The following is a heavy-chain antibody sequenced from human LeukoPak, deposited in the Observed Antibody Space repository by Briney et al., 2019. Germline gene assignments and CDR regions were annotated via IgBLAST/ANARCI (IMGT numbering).Heavy chain of an antibody. CDR3: AREDYDILTGYYDYYYYYMDV. Sequence: SETLSLTCTVSGGSISSYYWSWIRQPAGKGLEWIGRIYTSGSTNYNPSLKSRVTMSVDTSKNQFSLKLSSVAAADTAVYYCAREDYDILTGYYDYYYYYMDVWGKGTTVTISS. V-gene: IGHV4-4*07. CDR1: GGSISSYY. J-gene: IGHJ6*03. CDR2: IYTSGST. D-gene: IGHD3-9*01.